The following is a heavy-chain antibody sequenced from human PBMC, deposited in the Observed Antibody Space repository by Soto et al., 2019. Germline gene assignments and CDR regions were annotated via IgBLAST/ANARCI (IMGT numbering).Heavy chain of an antibody. D-gene: IGHD3-16*01. CDR3: AKDKGYYQDY. CDR1: GFTFSSYA. Sequence: QVQLVESGGGVVQPGRSLRLSCAASGFTFSSYAMHWVRQAPGKGLEWVAVISYDGSNKYYADSVKGRFTISRDNSKNTLYLQMNSLRAEDTAVYYCAKDKGYYQDYWGQGTLVTVSS. V-gene: IGHV3-30-3*01. CDR2: ISYDGSNK. J-gene: IGHJ4*02.